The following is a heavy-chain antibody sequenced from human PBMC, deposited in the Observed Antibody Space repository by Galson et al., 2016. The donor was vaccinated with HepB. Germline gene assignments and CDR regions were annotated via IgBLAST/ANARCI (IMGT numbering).Heavy chain of an antibody. D-gene: IGHD3-16*01. Sequence: ALVKPTQTLTLTCTFSGFSLRTSEMSVSWVRQPPGKALEWLARIDWDDYKVYSTSLKTRLSISKDTSKNLVVLTMTKVDPVDTATYYCARMRTSALGFYFDYWGQGTLVTVSS. V-gene: IGHV2-70*17. CDR2: IDWDDYK. J-gene: IGHJ4*02. CDR3: ARMRTSALGFYFDY. CDR1: GFSLRTSEMS.